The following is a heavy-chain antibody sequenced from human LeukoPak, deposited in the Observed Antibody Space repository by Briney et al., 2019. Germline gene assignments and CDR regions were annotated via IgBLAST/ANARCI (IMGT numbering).Heavy chain of an antibody. CDR3: ASPRAYYYDSSGLRVPFDY. Sequence: SETLSLTCAVYGGSFSGYYWSWIRQPPGKGLEWIGEINHSGSTNYNPSLKSRVTISVDTSKNQFSLKLSSVTAADTAVYYCASPRAYYYDSSGLRVPFDYWGQGTLVTVSS. D-gene: IGHD3-22*01. CDR2: INHSGST. CDR1: GGSFSGYY. J-gene: IGHJ4*02. V-gene: IGHV4-34*01.